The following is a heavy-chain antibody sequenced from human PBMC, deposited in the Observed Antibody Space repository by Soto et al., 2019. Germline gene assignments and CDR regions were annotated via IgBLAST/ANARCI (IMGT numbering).Heavy chain of an antibody. J-gene: IGHJ4*02. D-gene: IGHD4-17*01. Sequence: EVQLVESGGGLVQPGGSLRLSCAASGFTLGNYWMNWVRQAPGKGLEWVANIKQDGSQKNYVDSVKGRFTISRDNAKNSLYLQMNSLRAEDTAVYYCMTTVTTFGCWGQGTLVTVSS. CDR2: IKQDGSQK. CDR3: MTTVTTFGC. V-gene: IGHV3-7*05. CDR1: GFTLGNYW.